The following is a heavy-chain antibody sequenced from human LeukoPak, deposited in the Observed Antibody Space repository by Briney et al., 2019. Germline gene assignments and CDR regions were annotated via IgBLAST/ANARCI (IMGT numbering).Heavy chain of an antibody. CDR3: AKTGSSGWTLGWFDP. CDR1: GFTFDDYA. Sequence: PGGSLRLSCAASGFTFDDYAMHWVRQAPGKGLEWVSGISWNSGSIGYADSAKGRFTISRDNAKNSLYLQMNSLRAEDMALYYCAKTGSSGWTLGWFDPWGQGTLVTVSS. D-gene: IGHD6-19*01. J-gene: IGHJ5*02. CDR2: ISWNSGSI. V-gene: IGHV3-9*03.